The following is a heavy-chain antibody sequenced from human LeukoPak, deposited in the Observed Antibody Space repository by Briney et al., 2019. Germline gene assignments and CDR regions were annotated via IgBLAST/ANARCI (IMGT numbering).Heavy chain of an antibody. CDR1: GYLFIPYY. Sequence: APVKVSCTASGYLFIPYYMHWVRQAPGQGLEWMGIINPRGGSTSYAQKFQGRVTMTRDTSTSTVYMELSSLRSEDTAVYYCARSDIRPGWFDPWGQGTLVTVSS. V-gene: IGHV1-46*01. CDR2: INPRGGST. J-gene: IGHJ5*02. CDR3: ARSDIRPGWFDP. D-gene: IGHD2-15*01.